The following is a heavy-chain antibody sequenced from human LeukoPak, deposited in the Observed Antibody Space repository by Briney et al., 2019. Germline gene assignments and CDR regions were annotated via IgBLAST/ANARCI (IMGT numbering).Heavy chain of an antibody. CDR3: AKEQKANVARFDY. J-gene: IGHJ4*02. V-gene: IGHV3-74*01. D-gene: IGHD1-1*01. CDR1: GFSFSSYW. Sequence: AGGSLRLSCTASGFSFSSYWMHWVRQAPGKGLVWVSRINAGGAITTYADAVKGRFTISRDNSKNTLYLQMNSLRVEDTAVYYCAKEQKANVARFDYWGQGTLVTVSS. CDR2: INAGGAIT.